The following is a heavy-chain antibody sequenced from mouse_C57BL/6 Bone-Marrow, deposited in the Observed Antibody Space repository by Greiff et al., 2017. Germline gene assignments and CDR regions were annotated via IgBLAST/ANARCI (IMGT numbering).Heavy chain of an antibody. Sequence: VQLQQPGAELVKPGASVKLSCKASGYTFTSYWMHWVKQRPGQGLEWIGMIHPNSGSTNYNEKIKSKATLTVDKSSSTAYMQLSSLTSEDSAVYYCARSRNPYKDAMDYWGQGTSVTVSS. J-gene: IGHJ4*01. CDR2: IHPNSGST. CDR1: GYTFTSYW. D-gene: IGHD1-3*01. V-gene: IGHV1-64*01. CDR3: ARSRNPYKDAMDY.